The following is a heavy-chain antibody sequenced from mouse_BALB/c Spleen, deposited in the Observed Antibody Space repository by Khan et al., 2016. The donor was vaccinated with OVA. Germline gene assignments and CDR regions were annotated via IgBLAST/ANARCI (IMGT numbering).Heavy chain of an antibody. Sequence: QVQLQQSGAELARPGASVKMTCKTSGYTFTTYTLHWVQQRPGRSLEWIGYINPSNDYTNSNQKLKDKSTLTADKSSSPASMQLSSLTSEDSAIYYCARSGQCGLRGGITYWGQGTLVTVSA. V-gene: IGHV1-4*01. J-gene: IGHJ3*01. CDR1: GYTFTTYT. CDR2: INPSNDYT. D-gene: IGHD3-2*01. CDR3: ARSGQCGLRGGITY.